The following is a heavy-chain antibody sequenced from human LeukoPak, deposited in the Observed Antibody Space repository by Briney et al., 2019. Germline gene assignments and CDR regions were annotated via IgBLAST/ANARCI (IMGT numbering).Heavy chain of an antibody. V-gene: IGHV3-21*01. Sequence: PGGSLRLSCAASGFTFSSYSMNWVRQAPGKGLEWVSSISSSSSYIYYADSVKGRFTISRDNAKNSLYLQMNSLRAEDTAVYYCARDSSSSRDAFDIWGQGTVVTVSS. CDR1: GFTFSSYS. D-gene: IGHD6-13*01. J-gene: IGHJ3*02. CDR2: ISSSSSYI. CDR3: ARDSSSSRDAFDI.